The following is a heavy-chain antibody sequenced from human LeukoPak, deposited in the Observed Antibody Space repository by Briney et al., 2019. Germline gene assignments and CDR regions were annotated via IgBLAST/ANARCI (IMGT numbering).Heavy chain of an antibody. V-gene: IGHV3-23*01. D-gene: IGHD3-10*01. CDR2: ISWSGGST. Sequence: GSLRLSCAASGFTFSSYGMSWVRQAPGKGLGWVSAISWSGGSTYYADSVKGRFSISRDNSKNTLYLQMNSLRPEDTAVYYCARGGTGHYYASGTYYQSYYFDYWGQGSLVTVSS. J-gene: IGHJ4*02. CDR1: GFTFSSYG. CDR3: ARGGTGHYYASGTYYQSYYFDY.